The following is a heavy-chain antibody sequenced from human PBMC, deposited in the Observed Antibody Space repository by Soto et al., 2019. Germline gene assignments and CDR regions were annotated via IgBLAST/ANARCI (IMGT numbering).Heavy chain of an antibody. CDR3: ARDDYGSNSGAFDI. V-gene: IGHV4-31*03. J-gene: IGHJ3*02. D-gene: IGHD4-17*01. CDR2: IYFSGST. Sequence: SETLSLTCTVSGGSINSGDYYWSWIRQHPGKGLEWIGHIYFSGSTSYNPSLKSRVTISINTSKNKFSLKLDSVTAADTAVYYCARDDYGSNSGAFDIWGQGAMVTVS. CDR1: GGSINSGDYY.